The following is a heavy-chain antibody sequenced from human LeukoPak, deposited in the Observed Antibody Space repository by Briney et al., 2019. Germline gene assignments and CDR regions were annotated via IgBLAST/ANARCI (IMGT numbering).Heavy chain of an antibody. V-gene: IGHV3-7*02. J-gene: IGHJ4*02. D-gene: IGHD6-25*01. CDR2: IKEDGSEK. Sequence: GGSLRLSCAASRFTFSSYWMTWVRQAPGEGLEWVANIKEDGSEKYYVDSVKGRFTISRDNAKNSLYLQMNSLRVEDTAVYYCASGSSGDYWGQGTLVTVSS. CDR3: ASGSSGDY. CDR1: RFTFSSYW.